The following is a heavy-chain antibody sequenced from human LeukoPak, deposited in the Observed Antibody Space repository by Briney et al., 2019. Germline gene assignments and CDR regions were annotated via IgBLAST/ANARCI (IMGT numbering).Heavy chain of an antibody. CDR3: ARDPMVRAPRYCYYYYMDV. CDR1: GFTVRSNY. D-gene: IGHD3-10*01. Sequence: GGSLRLSCAASGFTVRSNYMNWVRQSPGKGLEWVSVIHSGGSTYYADSVKGRFTISRDISKNTLYLQMNSLRAKDTAVYYCARDPMVRAPRYCYYYYMDVWGKGTTVTVSS. V-gene: IGHV3-66*02. CDR2: IHSGGST. J-gene: IGHJ6*03.